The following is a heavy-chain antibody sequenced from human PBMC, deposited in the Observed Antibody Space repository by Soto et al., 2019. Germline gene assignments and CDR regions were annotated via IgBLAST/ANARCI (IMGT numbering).Heavy chain of an antibody. J-gene: IGHJ5*02. CDR2: IYHSGST. V-gene: IGHV4-4*02. CDR1: SGSISSSNW. D-gene: IGHD2-15*01. Sequence: SETLSLTCAVSSGSISSSNWWSWVRQPPGKGLEWIGEIYHSGSTNYNPSLKSRVTISVDKSKNQFSLKLSSVTAADTAVYYCARDYCSGGSCYSGWFDPWGQGTLVTVSS. CDR3: ARDYCSGGSCYSGWFDP.